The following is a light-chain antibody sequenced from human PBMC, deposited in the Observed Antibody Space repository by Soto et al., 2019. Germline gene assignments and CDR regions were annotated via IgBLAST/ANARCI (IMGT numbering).Light chain of an antibody. CDR2: EVN. CDR3: SSFTSSSTQV. Sequence: QSALAQPASVSGSLGQSITISCTGTSSDIGGYNYVSWYQQHPGKAPKLMIYEVNNRPSGVSNRFSGSKSGNTASLTISGLQAEDEADYNCSSFTSSSTQVLGGGTKLTVL. J-gene: IGLJ3*02. V-gene: IGLV2-14*01. CDR1: SSDIGGYNY.